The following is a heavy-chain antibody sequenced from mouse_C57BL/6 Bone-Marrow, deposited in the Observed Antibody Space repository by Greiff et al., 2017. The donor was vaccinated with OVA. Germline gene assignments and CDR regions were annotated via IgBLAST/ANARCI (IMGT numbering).Heavy chain of an antibody. Sequence: VMLVESGPGLVAPSQSLSITCTVSGFSLTSYGVDWVRQPPGTGLEWLGVIWGGGSTNYNSALMSRLSISKDNSKSQVFLKMNSLQTDDTAMYYCAKHSRRSYGSTYWYFDVWGTGTTVTVSS. CDR3: AKHSRRSYGSTYWYFDV. CDR2: IWGGGST. V-gene: IGHV2-9*01. J-gene: IGHJ1*03. CDR1: GFSLTSYG. D-gene: IGHD1-1*01.